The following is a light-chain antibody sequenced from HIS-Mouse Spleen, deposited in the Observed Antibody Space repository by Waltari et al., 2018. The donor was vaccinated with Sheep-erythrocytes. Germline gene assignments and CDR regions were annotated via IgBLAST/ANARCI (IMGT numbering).Light chain of an antibody. CDR2: DVS. CDR1: TSDVGGYNY. V-gene: IGLV2-14*03. J-gene: IGLJ3*02. CDR3: SSYTSSSTWV. Sequence: QSALTQPASVSGSPGQSITIPCTGTTSDVGGYNYVSRYQQHPGKAPKLMIYDVSNRPAGVSNRFSGSKSGNTASLTISGLQAEDEADYYCSSYTSSSTWVFGGGTKLTVL.